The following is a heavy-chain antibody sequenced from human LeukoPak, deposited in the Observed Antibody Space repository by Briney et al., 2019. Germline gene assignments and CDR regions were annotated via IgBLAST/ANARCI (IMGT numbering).Heavy chain of an antibody. D-gene: IGHD6-25*01. CDR3: ARRPVAAEYFQH. Sequence: PGGSLRLSCAASGFTFSSYGMHWVRQAPGKGLEWVAVLWYDGSNKYYADSVKGRFTISRDNSKNTLYLQMNSLRAEDTAVYYCARRPVAAEYFQHWGQGTLVTVSS. CDR1: GFTFSSYG. J-gene: IGHJ1*01. CDR2: LWYDGSNK. V-gene: IGHV3-33*01.